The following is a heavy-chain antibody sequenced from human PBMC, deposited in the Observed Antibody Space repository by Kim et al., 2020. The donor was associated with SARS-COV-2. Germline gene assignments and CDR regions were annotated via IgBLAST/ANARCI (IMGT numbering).Heavy chain of an antibody. J-gene: IGHJ5*02. Sequence: NYNPSLKSRVTISVDTSKNQFSLKLSSVTAADTAVYYCARRDSNYGWFDPWGQGTLVTVSS. V-gene: IGHV4-34*01. D-gene: IGHD4-4*01. CDR3: ARRDSNYGWFDP.